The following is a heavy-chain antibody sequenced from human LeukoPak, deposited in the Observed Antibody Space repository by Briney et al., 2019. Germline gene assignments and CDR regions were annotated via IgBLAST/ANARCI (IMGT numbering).Heavy chain of an antibody. CDR2: IIPIFGTA. D-gene: IGHD1-26*01. J-gene: IGHJ6*02. V-gene: IGHV1-69*13. CDR3: ARARLRHLVGATTSYYYGMDV. Sequence: SVKVSCKASGGTFSIYAISWVRQAPGQGLEWMGGIIPIFGTANYAQKFQGRVTITADESTGTAYMELSSLRSEDTAVYYRARARLRHLVGATTSYYYGMDVWGQGTTVTVSS. CDR1: GGTFSIYA.